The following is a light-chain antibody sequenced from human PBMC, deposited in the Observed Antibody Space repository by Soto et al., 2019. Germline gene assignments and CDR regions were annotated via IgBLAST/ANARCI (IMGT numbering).Light chain of an antibody. CDR1: QSVSSTY. J-gene: IGKJ2*01. CDR3: QQYGSSSYT. V-gene: IGKV3-20*01. Sequence: EIVLTQSPGTLSLSPGERATLSCRASQSVSSTYLAWYQQNPGQAPRLLIYGASSRATGIPDRFSGSGSGTDLTLTISRLEPEDFEVYFCQQYGSSSYTFGQGTKLEIK. CDR2: GAS.